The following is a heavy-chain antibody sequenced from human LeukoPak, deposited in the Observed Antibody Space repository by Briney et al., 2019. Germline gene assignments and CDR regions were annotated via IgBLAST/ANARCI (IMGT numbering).Heavy chain of an antibody. CDR1: GYTFTGYY. CDR2: INPNSGGT. V-gene: IGHV1-2*02. CDR3: ARAEQPLLRRTLKYFVDY. Sequence: ASVKVSCKASGYTFTGYYMHWVRQAPGQGLEWMGWINPNSGGTNYAQKFQGRVTMTRDTSISTAYMELSSLRSEDTAVYYCARAEQPLLRRTLKYFVDYWGQGTLVTVSS. D-gene: IGHD2-15*01. J-gene: IGHJ4*02.